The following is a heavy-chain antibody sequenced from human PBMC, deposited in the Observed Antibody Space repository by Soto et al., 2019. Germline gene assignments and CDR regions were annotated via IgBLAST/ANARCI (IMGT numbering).Heavy chain of an antibody. V-gene: IGHV3-33*01. Sequence: QVLLVESGGGVVQPGSSLRLSCAASGFSFTGHGMHWVRQAPGKGLEWVALIYYDGSDEYYADSVKGRFSISRDNSKNIVYLQMNNLRVEDTAVYYCVRDRGTQHSNMLPVPGTYFDFWGQGTLVTVSS. J-gene: IGHJ4*02. CDR1: GFSFTGHG. CDR3: VRDRGTQHSNMLPVPGTYFDF. CDR2: IYYDGSDE. D-gene: IGHD1-7*01.